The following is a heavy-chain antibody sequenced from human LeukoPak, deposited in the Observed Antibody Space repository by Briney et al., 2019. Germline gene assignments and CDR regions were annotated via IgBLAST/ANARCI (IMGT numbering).Heavy chain of an antibody. CDR1: GGSISSSSYY. CDR3: ASHRVITAPFDY. CDR2: IYYSGST. D-gene: IGHD3-22*01. Sequence: SETLSLTCTVSGGSISSSSYYWGWIRQPPGKGLEWIGSIYYSGSTYYNLSLKSRVTISVDTSKNQFSLKLSSVTAADTAVYYCASHRVITAPFDYWGQGTLVTVSS. V-gene: IGHV4-39*01. J-gene: IGHJ4*02.